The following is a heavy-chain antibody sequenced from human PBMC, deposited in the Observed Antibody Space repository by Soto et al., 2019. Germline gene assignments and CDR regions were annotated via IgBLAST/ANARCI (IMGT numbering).Heavy chain of an antibody. V-gene: IGHV3-33*01. CDR2: IWYDGSNK. J-gene: IGHJ6*02. D-gene: IGHD3-9*01. CDR1: GFTFSSYG. Sequence: GSLRLSCAASGFTFSSYGMHWVRQAPGKGLEWVAVIWYDGSNKYYADYVKGQFTISRDNSKNTLYLQMNSLRAEDTAVYYCARDGRLIRYFDWPHPHYGMDVWGQGTTVTVSS. CDR3: ARDGRLIRYFDWPHPHYGMDV.